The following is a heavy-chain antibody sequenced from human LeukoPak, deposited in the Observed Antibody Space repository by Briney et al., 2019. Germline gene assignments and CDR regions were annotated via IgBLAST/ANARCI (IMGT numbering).Heavy chain of an antibody. CDR1: GGSFSGYY. D-gene: IGHD3-22*01. Sequence: SETLSLTCAVYGGSFSGYYWSWIRQLPGKGLEWIGEINHSGSTNYNPSLKSRVTISVDTSKNQFSLKLSSVTAADTAVYYCARGETYNNSSGYYRYYFDYWGQGTLVTVSS. CDR3: ARGETYNNSSGYYRYYFDY. CDR2: INHSGST. J-gene: IGHJ4*02. V-gene: IGHV4-34*01.